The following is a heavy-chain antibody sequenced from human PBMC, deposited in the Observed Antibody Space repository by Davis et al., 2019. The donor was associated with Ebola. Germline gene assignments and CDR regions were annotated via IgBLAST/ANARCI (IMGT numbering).Heavy chain of an antibody. CDR1: GFTFSNYA. J-gene: IGHJ1*01. CDR2: ITGDGSST. D-gene: IGHD6-25*01. CDR3: ASPLNSGGEYFQH. V-gene: IGHV3-23*01. Sequence: PGGSLRLSCAASGFTFSNYAMSWVRQAPGKGLEWVSIITGDGSSTMYADSVKGRFTISRDNSKNTLYLQMNSLRAEDTAVYYCASPLNSGGEYFQHWGQGTLVTVSS.